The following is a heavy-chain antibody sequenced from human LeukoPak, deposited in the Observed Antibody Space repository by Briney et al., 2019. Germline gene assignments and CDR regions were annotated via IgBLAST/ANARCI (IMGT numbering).Heavy chain of an antibody. J-gene: IGHJ4*02. CDR2: IISIFGTA. D-gene: IGHD3-22*01. V-gene: IGHV1-69*05. CDR3: ASSLTYYYDSSGYSY. Sequence: SVKVSCKASGGTFSSYAISWVRQAPGQGLEWMGRIISIFGTANYAQKFQGRVTITTDESTSTAYMELSSLRSEDTAVYYCASSLTYYYDSSGYSYWGQGTLVTVSS. CDR1: GGTFSSYA.